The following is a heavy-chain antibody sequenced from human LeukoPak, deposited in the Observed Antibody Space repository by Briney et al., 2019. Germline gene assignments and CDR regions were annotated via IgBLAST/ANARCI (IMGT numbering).Heavy chain of an antibody. CDR2: ISTYHGNT. CDR1: GYTFNSHG. Sequence: GASVKVSCKASGYTFNSHGISWVRQAPGQGLEWMGWISTYHGNTNYAQKLQGRVTMTTDTSTSTAYMELRSLRSDDTAVYYCARAVAHYYYYYYMDVWGKGTTVTISS. D-gene: IGHD6-19*01. CDR3: ARAVAHYYYYYYMDV. V-gene: IGHV1-18*01. J-gene: IGHJ6*03.